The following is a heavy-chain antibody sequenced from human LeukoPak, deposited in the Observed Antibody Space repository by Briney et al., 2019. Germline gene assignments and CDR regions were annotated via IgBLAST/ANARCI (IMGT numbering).Heavy chain of an antibody. CDR1: GFTFSSYW. Sequence: SGGSLRLSCAASGFTFSSYWMNWVRQAPGKGLEWVANINQDGTKRNYLDSVRGRFTISRDNAENSVYLQMNRLRAEDTAVYYCARDGDYDYIRGSYRFEDWGQGILVTVSS. CDR2: INQDGTKR. V-gene: IGHV3-7*03. D-gene: IGHD3-16*02. CDR3: ARDGDYDYIRGSYRFED. J-gene: IGHJ4*02.